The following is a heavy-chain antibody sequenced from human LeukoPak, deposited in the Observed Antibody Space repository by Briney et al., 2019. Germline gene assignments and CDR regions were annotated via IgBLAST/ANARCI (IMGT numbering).Heavy chain of an antibody. CDR2: ISSDGNDK. V-gene: IGHV3-30*03. D-gene: IGHD5-12*01. CDR3: TTNVIRGNSGDDYDD. J-gene: IGHJ4*02. Sequence: HGGSLRLSCAASGVTFRSYGMHWVRQAPGKGLEWVALISSDGNDKLYGGSVRGRFTISRDDSKSTLYLQMNSLRAEDTAVYYCTTNVIRGNSGDDYDDWGQGTLVTVSS. CDR1: GVTFRSYG.